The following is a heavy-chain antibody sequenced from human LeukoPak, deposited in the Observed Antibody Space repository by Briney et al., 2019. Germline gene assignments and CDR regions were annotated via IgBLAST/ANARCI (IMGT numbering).Heavy chain of an antibody. D-gene: IGHD1-26*01. J-gene: IGHJ4*02. CDR3: ARDRLVRSGSYYTLDY. V-gene: IGHV3-11*05. Sequence: GGSLRLSCAASGFTFSDYYMSWIRQAPGKGLGWVSYISSSSSYTNYADSVKGRFTISRDNAKNSLYLQVNSLRAEDTAVYYCARDRLVRSGSYYTLDYWGQGTLVTVSS. CDR2: ISSSSSYT. CDR1: GFTFSDYY.